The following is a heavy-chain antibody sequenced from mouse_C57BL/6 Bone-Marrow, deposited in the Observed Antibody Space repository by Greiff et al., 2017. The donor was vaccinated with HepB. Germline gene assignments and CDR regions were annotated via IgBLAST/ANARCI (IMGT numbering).Heavy chain of an antibody. V-gene: IGHV2-9-1*01. J-gene: IGHJ2*01. Sequence: VQLQESGPGLVAPSQSLSITCTISWVRQPPGKGLEWLGVIWTGGGTNYNSALKSRLSISKDNSKSQVFLKMNSLQTDDTARYYCASRSQLGRNYFDYWGQGTTLTVSS. CDR2: IWTGGGT. CDR3: ASRSQLGRNYFDY. D-gene: IGHD4-1*02.